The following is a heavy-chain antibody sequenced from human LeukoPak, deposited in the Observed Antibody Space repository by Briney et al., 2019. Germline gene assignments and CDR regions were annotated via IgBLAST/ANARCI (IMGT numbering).Heavy chain of an antibody. CDR3: ARHSDDYGDY. Sequence: GKSLKISCNGSGYSFTNYWVCWVHQTPAKRLQWMGTIFPGDSDTRYSPSFQGQVAISADKAISTAYLQWSSLKASDTAMYYCARHSDDYGDYWGQGSLVTVSS. D-gene: IGHD3-10*01. J-gene: IGHJ4*02. CDR2: IFPGDSDT. V-gene: IGHV5-51*07. CDR1: GYSFTNYW.